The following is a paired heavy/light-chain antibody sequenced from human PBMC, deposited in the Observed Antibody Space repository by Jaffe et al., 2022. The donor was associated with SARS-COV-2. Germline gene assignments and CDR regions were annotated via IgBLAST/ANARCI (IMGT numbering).Light chain of an antibody. CDR1: QNIGPNL. CDR2: EAF. J-gene: IGKJ3*01. V-gene: IGKV3-20*01. CDR3: HQYGATPFT. Sequence: IVLTQSPGTLSLSPGERATLSCRASQNIGPNLLAWYQQRPGQPPRLLIYEAFTRATGISDRFSGSGSGTDFTLSISRLEPEDFATYYCHQYGATPFTFGPGTKVDI.
Heavy chain of an antibody. D-gene: IGHD1-26*01. Sequence: QVHLVESGGGVVQPGGSLRLSCAVSGFTLSGYGMHWVRLAPGKGLEWLAVISHNGANEFYADSVKGRLTVSRDNSKNTVFLHMNTVRPEDTGVYYCARDVGSAWNYPDYWGQGTLVTVSS. J-gene: IGHJ4*02. CDR1: GFTLSGYG. CDR2: ISHNGANE. CDR3: ARDVGSAWNYPDY. V-gene: IGHV3-30*03.